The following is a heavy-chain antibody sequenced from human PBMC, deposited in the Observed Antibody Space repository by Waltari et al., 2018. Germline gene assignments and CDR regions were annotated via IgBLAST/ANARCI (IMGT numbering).Heavy chain of an antibody. CDR1: GCPPISYW. CDR2: IKGDGSSP. J-gene: IGHJ4*02. CDR3: ARDHTYRIDY. V-gene: IGHV3-74*01. Sequence: EVQLVESGGALVQPGGSLRPPCAPAGCPPISYWMHWVLQAPGKGPVWVSRIKGDGSSPTYVDSVKGRFTISTDSAQNTMYLQMNSLRVDDTAVYYCARDHTYRIDYWGQGTPVTVSS.